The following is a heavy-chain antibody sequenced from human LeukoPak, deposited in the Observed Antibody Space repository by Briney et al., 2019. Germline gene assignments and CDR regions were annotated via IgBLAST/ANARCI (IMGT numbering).Heavy chain of an antibody. CDR1: GGSISSYY. CDR3: ARETITGTSDYYYHYYMDV. V-gene: IGHV4-59*01. D-gene: IGHD1-7*01. Sequence: PSETLSLTCTVSGGSISSYYWSWIRQPPGKGLEWIGYIYTSGSTNYNPSLKSRVTISVDTSKNQFSLKLSSVTAADTAVYYCARETITGTSDYYYHYYMDVWGKGTTVTVSS. J-gene: IGHJ6*03. CDR2: IYTSGST.